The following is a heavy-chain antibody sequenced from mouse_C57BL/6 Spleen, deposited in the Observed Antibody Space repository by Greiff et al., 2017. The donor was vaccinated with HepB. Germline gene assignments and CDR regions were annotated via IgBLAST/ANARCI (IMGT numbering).Heavy chain of an antibody. CDR2: IYPGSGST. J-gene: IGHJ1*03. CDR3: AKTAVVPYWYFDV. V-gene: IGHV1-55*01. Sequence: VQLQQPGAELVKPGASVKMSCKASGYTFTSYWITWVKQRPGQGLEWIGDIYPGSGSTNYNEKFKGKATLTVDKSSSTAYMQLSSLTSEDSAVYYCAKTAVVPYWYFDVWGTGTTVTVSS. CDR1: GYTFTSYW. D-gene: IGHD1-1*01.